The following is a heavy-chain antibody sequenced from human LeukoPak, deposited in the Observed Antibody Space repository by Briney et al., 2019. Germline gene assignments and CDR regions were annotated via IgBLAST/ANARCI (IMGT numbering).Heavy chain of an antibody. D-gene: IGHD6-13*01. CDR2: ITSSSSTI. Sequence: GGSLRLSCAASGFTFSNYNMNWVSQAPGKGLEWVSYITSSSSTIYYADSVKGRFTISRDNSKNTLYLQMYSLRAEDTAVYYCAKDRYSSPRNFDYWGQGTLVTVSS. V-gene: IGHV3-48*01. CDR1: GFTFSNYN. J-gene: IGHJ4*02. CDR3: AKDRYSSPRNFDY.